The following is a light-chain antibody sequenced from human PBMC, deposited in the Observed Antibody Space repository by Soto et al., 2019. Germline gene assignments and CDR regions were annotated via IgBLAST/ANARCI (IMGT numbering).Light chain of an antibody. CDR2: DVS. J-gene: IGLJ1*01. V-gene: IGLV2-14*02. Sequence: QSALTQPASVSGSPGQSITISCIGTSSDVGSYNLVSWYQQHPGKAPKVLIYDVSNRPSGVSNRFSGSKSGNTASLTISGLQAEDEADYYCSSYSTTSTLVFGSGTKLTVL. CDR3: SSYSTTSTLV. CDR1: SSDVGSYNL.